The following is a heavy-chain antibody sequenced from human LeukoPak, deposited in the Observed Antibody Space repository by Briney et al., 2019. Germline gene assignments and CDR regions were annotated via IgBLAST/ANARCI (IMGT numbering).Heavy chain of an antibody. CDR2: IDWDDDK. V-gene: IGHV2-70*11. Sequence: SGPTLVNPTQTLTLTCTFSGFSLSTSGMCVSWIRQPPGKALEWLARIDWDDDKYYSTSLKTRLTISKDTSKNQVVLTMTNMDPVDTATYYCARFYDYGDYEVFDYWGQGTLVTVSS. J-gene: IGHJ4*02. CDR1: GFSLSTSGMC. CDR3: ARFYDYGDYEVFDY. D-gene: IGHD4-17*01.